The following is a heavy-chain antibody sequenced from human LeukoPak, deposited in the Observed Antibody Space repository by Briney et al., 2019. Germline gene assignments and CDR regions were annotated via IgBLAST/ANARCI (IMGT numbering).Heavy chain of an antibody. CDR3: AKVYKITFGEIS. J-gene: IGHJ3*01. CDR1: GFTFTSYS. D-gene: IGHD3-16*01. CDR2: TSDRGDYT. Sequence: GGSLRLSCAASGFTFTSYSMSWVRQAPGKGLEWVSGTSDRGDYTYYADSVKGRFTISRDNSKNTLYLQMNSLRAEDTAVYYCAKVYKITFGEISWGQGTMVTVSS. V-gene: IGHV3-23*01.